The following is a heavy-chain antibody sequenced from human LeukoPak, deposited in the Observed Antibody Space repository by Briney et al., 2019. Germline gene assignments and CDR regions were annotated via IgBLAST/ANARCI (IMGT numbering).Heavy chain of an antibody. V-gene: IGHV1-8*01. CDR1: GYTFASYD. CDR3: GRLRKYSGSYGNYYYMDV. J-gene: IGHJ6*03. D-gene: IGHD1-26*01. CDR2: MNPNSGNT. Sequence: GASVKVSCKASGYTFASYDINWVRQATGQGLEWMGWMNPNSGNTGYAQKFQGRVTTTRNTSISTAYMELSSLRSEDTAVYYCGRLRKYSGSYGNYYYMDVWGKGTTVTISS.